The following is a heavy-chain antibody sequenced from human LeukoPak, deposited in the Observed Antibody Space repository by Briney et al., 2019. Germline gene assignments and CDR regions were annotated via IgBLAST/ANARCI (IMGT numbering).Heavy chain of an antibody. CDR2: ISSSGSTI. V-gene: IGHV3-48*03. CDR1: GFTFSTYE. J-gene: IGHJ6*04. CDR3: AKSPPIGPVAGGMDV. Sequence: GGSLRLSCAASGFTFSTYEMSWVRQAPGKGLEWISHISSSGSTIYYGDSARGRFTISRDNAKNSLYLQMNNLKGEDTAVYYCAKSPPIGPVAGGMDVWGKGTTVTVSS. D-gene: IGHD2-8*02.